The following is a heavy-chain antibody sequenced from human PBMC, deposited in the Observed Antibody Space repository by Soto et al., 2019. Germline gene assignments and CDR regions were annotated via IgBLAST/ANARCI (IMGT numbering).Heavy chain of an antibody. CDR1: GFTFSNAW. CDR3: TTGPQFPQARDLLGYCSGGSCYSRFDY. Sequence: GGSLRLSCAASGFTFSNAWMSWVRQAPGKGLEWVGRIKSKTDGGTTDYAAPVKGRFTISRDDSKNTLYLQMNSLKTEDTAVYYCTTGPQFPQARDLLGYCSGGSCYSRFDYWGQGTLVTVSS. CDR2: IKSKTDGGTT. D-gene: IGHD2-15*01. V-gene: IGHV3-15*01. J-gene: IGHJ4*02.